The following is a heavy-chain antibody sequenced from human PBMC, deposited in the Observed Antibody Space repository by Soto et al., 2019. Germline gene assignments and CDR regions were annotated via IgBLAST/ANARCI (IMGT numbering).Heavy chain of an antibody. V-gene: IGHV5-10-1*01. D-gene: IGHD5-18*01. CDR1: GYRFTNYW. CDR2: IDPSDSHT. J-gene: IGHJ4*02. Sequence: GESLNISCKGSGYRFTNYWISWGRQMPGKGLEWMGKIDPSDSHTNYSPSFQGHVTISADKSITTAYLQWSSLKASDTAMYYCARHGGYSYGYVHFEVWGQGTLVTVSS. CDR3: ARHGGYSYGYVHFEV.